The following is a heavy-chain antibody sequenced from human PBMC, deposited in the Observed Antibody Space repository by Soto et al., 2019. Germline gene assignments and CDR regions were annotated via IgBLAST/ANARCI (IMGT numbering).Heavy chain of an antibody. V-gene: IGHV5-51*01. Sequence: PGESLKISCKGSGYRFTSYWIGWVRQMPGKGLEWMGIIYPGDSDTRYSPSFQGQVTISADKSISTAYLQWSSLKASDTAMYYCARYVVVAAMAYYYYYMDVWGKGTTVTVSS. CDR3: ARYVVVAAMAYYYYYMDV. J-gene: IGHJ6*03. CDR1: GYRFTSYW. D-gene: IGHD2-15*01. CDR2: IYPGDSDT.